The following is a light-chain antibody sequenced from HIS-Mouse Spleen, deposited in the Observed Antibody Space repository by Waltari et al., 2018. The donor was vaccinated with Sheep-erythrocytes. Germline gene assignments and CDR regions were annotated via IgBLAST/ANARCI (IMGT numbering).Light chain of an antibody. Sequence: QSALTQPRSVSGSPGQSVTISCTGTSSDVGGYNYVSWYQQHPGKAPKLMIYDVSKRPSGVPDRFSGSKSGNTASLTISGLQAEDEADYYCCSYAGSYNYVFATGTKVTV. CDR2: DVS. J-gene: IGLJ1*01. V-gene: IGLV2-11*01. CDR3: CSYAGSYNYV. CDR1: SSDVGGYNY.